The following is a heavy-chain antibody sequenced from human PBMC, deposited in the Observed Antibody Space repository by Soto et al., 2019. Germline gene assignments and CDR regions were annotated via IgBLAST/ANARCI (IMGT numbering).Heavy chain of an antibody. CDR3: ARGDYHDSSGPFSDAFDI. Sequence: GGSLRLSCAASGFTFSSYWMSWVRQTPGKGLEWVANIKQDGSEKWYVDSVKGRFTISRDNAKKSLYLQMNSLRVEDTAVYYCARGDYHDSSGPFSDAFDIWGKGTMVTVSS. J-gene: IGHJ3*02. D-gene: IGHD3-22*01. CDR1: GFTFSSYW. CDR2: IKQDGSEK. V-gene: IGHV3-7*04.